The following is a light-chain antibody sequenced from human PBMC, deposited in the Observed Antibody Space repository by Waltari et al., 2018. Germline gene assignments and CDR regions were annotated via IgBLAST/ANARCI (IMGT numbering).Light chain of an antibody. CDR1: NSNIGTNN. J-gene: IGLJ3*02. CDR3: VSWDDSLNGWV. Sequence: QSVLTQPTSTSGTPGQRVSISCSGTNSNIGTNNVNWYQQVPGTAPKLLIYTSNQRPSGVPDRFSGSQSGTSASLAITGLQPEDEGDYYCVSWDDSLNGWVFGGGTKLTVL. CDR2: TSN. V-gene: IGLV1-44*01.